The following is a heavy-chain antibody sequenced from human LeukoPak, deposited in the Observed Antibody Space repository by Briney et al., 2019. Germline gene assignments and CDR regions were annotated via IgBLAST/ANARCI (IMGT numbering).Heavy chain of an antibody. Sequence: SETLSPTCTVSGGSISSYYWSWIRQPPGKGLEWIGYIYYSGSTNYNPSLKSRVTISVDTSKNQFSLKLSSVTAADTAVYYCARHEPIEYYYGSGSYYKGGFDYWGQGTLVTVSS. CDR1: GGSISSYY. J-gene: IGHJ4*02. V-gene: IGHV4-59*01. CDR3: ARHEPIEYYYGSGSYYKGGFDY. CDR2: IYYSGST. D-gene: IGHD3-10*01.